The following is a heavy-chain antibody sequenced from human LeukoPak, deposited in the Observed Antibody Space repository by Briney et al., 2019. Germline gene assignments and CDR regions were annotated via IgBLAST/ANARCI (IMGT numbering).Heavy chain of an antibody. CDR1: GDSISSSTYC. D-gene: IGHD3-10*01. CDR3: ARQKAFRNYYGSGTLREVDY. Sequence: PSETLSLTCTVSGDSISSSTYCWGWIRQPPGKGLEWIGSILYSGTTFYSPSLKSRATISVDTSRNQFSLNLSYVTAADTAVYYCARQKAFRNYYGSGTLREVDYWGQGTLVTVSS. J-gene: IGHJ4*02. V-gene: IGHV4-39*01. CDR2: ILYSGTT.